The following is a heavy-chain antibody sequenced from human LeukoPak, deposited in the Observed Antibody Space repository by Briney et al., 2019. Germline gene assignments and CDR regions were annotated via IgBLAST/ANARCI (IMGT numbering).Heavy chain of an antibody. CDR3: AKDRGGSYYTGYFQH. V-gene: IGHV3-23*01. Sequence: GGSLRLSCAASGFTFSSYAMSWVRQAPGKGLEWVSAISGSGGSTYYADSVKGRFTISRDNSKNTLYLQMNSLRAEDTAVYYCAKDRGGSYYTGYFQHWGQGTLVTVSS. D-gene: IGHD1-26*01. CDR2: ISGSGGST. J-gene: IGHJ1*01. CDR1: GFTFSSYA.